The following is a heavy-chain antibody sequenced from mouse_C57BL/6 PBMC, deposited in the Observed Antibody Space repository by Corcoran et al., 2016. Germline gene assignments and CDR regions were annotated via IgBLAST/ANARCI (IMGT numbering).Heavy chain of an antibody. J-gene: IGHJ4*01. V-gene: IGHV1-26*01. CDR3: ARNWDGGMDY. Sequence: EVQLQQSGPELVKPGASVKISCKASGYTFTDYYMNWVKQSHGKSLEWIGDINPNNGGTSYNQKFKGKATLTVDKSSSTAYMELRSLTSEDSAVYYCARNWDGGMDYWGQGTSVTVSS. CDR1: GYTFTDYY. CDR2: INPNNGGT. D-gene: IGHD4-1*01.